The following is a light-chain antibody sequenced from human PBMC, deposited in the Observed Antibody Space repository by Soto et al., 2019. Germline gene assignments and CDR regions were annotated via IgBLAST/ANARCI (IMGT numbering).Light chain of an antibody. CDR1: QGISSW. CDR2: AAS. J-gene: IGKJ4*01. CDR3: QPANSFPLT. V-gene: IGKV1-12*01. Sequence: DIQMTQSPSSVSSSVGDRVTITCRASQGISSWLAGYQQKPGKAPKLLIYAASSLQSVVPSRFSDSGSGADFALTICSLQPEDFATYYCQPANSFPLTLGGVNKVEIK.